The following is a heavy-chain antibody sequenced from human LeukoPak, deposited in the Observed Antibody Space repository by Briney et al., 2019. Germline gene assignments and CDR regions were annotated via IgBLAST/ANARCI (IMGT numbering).Heavy chain of an antibody. V-gene: IGHV4-39*07. CDR3: AREAAEGFWSGYYAFDY. CDR1: GGSISSSSYY. Sequence: PSETLSLTCTVSGGSISSSSYYWGWIRQPPGKGLEWIGSIYYSGSTYYNPSLKSRVTISVDTSKNQFSLKLSSVTAADTAVYYCAREAAEGFWSGYYAFDYWGQGTLVTVSS. J-gene: IGHJ4*02. CDR2: IYYSGST. D-gene: IGHD3-3*01.